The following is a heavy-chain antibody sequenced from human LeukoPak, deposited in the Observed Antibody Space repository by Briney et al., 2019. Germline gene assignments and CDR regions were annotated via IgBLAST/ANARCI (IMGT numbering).Heavy chain of an antibody. CDR2: INHSGNT. J-gene: IGHJ4*02. Sequence: SETLSLTCAVYGGSFSGYYWTWIRQPPGKGLEWIGEINHSGNTNYIPSLKSRITISVDTSKNQFSLRLSSVTAADTAVYYCARGRIFRGSDYWGQGTLVTVSS. CDR1: GGSFSGYY. D-gene: IGHD2/OR15-2a*01. V-gene: IGHV4-34*01. CDR3: ARGRIFRGSDY.